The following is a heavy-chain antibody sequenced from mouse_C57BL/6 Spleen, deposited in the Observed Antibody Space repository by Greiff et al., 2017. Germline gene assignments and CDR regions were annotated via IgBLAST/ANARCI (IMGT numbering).Heavy chain of an antibody. J-gene: IGHJ1*03. CDR3: ARDMYYDYDVWYFDV. D-gene: IGHD2-4*01. CDR1: GYSIPSGYY. CDR2: ISYDGSN. V-gene: IGHV3-6*01. Sequence: EVKLQQSGPGLVKPSQSLSLTCSVTGYSIPSGYYWNWIRQFPGNKLEWMGYISYDGSNNYNPSLKNRISITRDTAKNQFFLKLNSMTTEDTATYYCARDMYYDYDVWYFDVWGTGTTVTVSS.